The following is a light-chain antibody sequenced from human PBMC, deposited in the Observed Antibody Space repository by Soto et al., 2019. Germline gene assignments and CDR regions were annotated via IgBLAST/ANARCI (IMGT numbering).Light chain of an antibody. V-gene: IGLV2-8*01. J-gene: IGLJ1*01. CDR3: SSYAGSNNLKV. Sequence: QSVLTQPPCASGSPGQSVTISCTGTSRDVGGYNYVSWYQQHPGKAPKLMIYEVTKRPSGVPDRFSGSKSGNTASLTVSGLQAEDEADYYCSSYAGSNNLKVFGTGTKVTVL. CDR2: EVT. CDR1: SRDVGGYNY.